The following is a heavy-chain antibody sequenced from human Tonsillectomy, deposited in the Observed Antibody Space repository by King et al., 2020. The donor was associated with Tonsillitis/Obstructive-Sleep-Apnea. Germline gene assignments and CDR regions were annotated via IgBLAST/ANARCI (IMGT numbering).Heavy chain of an antibody. V-gene: IGHV5-10-1*03. CDR1: GYSFTSYW. CDR2: IDPSDSYT. CDR3: ASSISIYNPYYYYDGMDV. Sequence: PLLASGAAVPPPGASLRISCTGSGYSFTSYWISWVRQMPGKGLEWMGRIDPSDSYTNYSPSFQGHVTISADKSISTAYLQWSSLKASDSAMYYCASSISIYNPYYYYDGMDVWGQGTAVTVSS. J-gene: IGHJ6*02. D-gene: IGHD5/OR15-5a*01.